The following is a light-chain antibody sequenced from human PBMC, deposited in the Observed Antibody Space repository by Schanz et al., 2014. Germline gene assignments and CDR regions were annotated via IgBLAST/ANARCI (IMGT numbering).Light chain of an antibody. V-gene: IGLV2-23*01. CDR2: EGS. Sequence: QSALTQPASVSGSPGQSITISCTGTSSDVGSYNLVSWYQQHPGKAPKLMIYEGSKRPSGVSNRFSGSKSGNTASLTISGLQTDDESDYHCCSYSDSGTWVFGGGTKLTVL. CDR3: CSYSDSGTWV. J-gene: IGLJ3*02. CDR1: SSDVGSYNL.